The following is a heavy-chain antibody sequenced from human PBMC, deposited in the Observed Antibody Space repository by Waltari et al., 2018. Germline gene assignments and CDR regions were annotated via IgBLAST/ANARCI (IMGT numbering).Heavy chain of an antibody. CDR1: GGSISSSSYY. D-gene: IGHD3-9*01. J-gene: IGHJ3*02. CDR2: IYYSGST. Sequence: QLQLQESGPGLVKPSETLSLTCTVSGGSISSSSYYWGWIRQPPGKGLEWIGSIYYSGSTYYNPALKSRVTISVDTSKNQFSLKLSSVTAADTAVYYCARKPPYDILTGFLKNAFDIWGQGTMVTVSS. V-gene: IGHV4-39*01. CDR3: ARKPPYDILTGFLKNAFDI.